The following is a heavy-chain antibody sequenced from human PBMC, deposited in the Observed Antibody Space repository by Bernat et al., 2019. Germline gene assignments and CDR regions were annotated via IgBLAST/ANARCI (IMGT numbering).Heavy chain of an antibody. CDR3: AKERGYGPFDY. D-gene: IGHD4-17*01. Sequence: QVQLVESGGGEVQPGGSPRLSCAASGFTFSNYGMHWVRQAPGKGLEWVAFIRYDGRDKYYADSVKGRFTISRDNSKNTLYLQVNSLRVEDTAVYYGAKERGYGPFDYWGEGTLVTVSS. CDR2: IRYDGRDK. CDR1: GFTFSNYG. J-gene: IGHJ4*02. V-gene: IGHV3-30*02.